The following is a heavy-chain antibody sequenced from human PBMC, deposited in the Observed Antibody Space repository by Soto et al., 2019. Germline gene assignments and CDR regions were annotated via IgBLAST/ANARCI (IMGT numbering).Heavy chain of an antibody. V-gene: IGHV4-34*01. Sequence: SETLSLTCAVYGGSFSGYYWTWIRQPPGKGLEWIGEINHSGSTNYSPSLKSRVTISVDTSKNQFSLKLSFVTAADTAVFYCARGFCTSTRCTDYGMDVWGQGXTVTVYS. CDR3: ARGFCTSTRCTDYGMDV. CDR1: GGSFSGYY. D-gene: IGHD2-2*01. J-gene: IGHJ6*02. CDR2: INHSGST.